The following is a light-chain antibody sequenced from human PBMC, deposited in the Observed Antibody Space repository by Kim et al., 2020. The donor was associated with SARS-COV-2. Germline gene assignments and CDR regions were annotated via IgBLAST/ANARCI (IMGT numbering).Light chain of an antibody. J-gene: IGLJ2*01. Sequence: QSVLTQPPSVSGAPGQRVTITCSGSSSNIGTYDVHWYKQLPGTAPKLLIFGNNNRPSGVPDRFFGSKSGPSASLAITGLQDEDEADYYCQAYDSSLCGSVFGGGSQLTVL. CDR3: QAYDSSLCGSV. CDR1: SSNIGTYD. V-gene: IGLV1-40*01. CDR2: GNN.